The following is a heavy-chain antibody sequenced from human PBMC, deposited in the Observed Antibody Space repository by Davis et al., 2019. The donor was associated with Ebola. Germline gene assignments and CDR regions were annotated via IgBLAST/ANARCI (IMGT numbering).Heavy chain of an antibody. Sequence: SETLSLTCTVSGGSIRSLYWSWIRQSPGKGLEWIGYIHYTGNSKYNPSLKNRVTMSLDTSKSQFSLKLNSLTAADTAVYYCARGGWFGDYFDYWGQGTLVTVSS. J-gene: IGHJ4*02. D-gene: IGHD3-10*01. V-gene: IGHV4-59*11. CDR1: GGSIRSLY. CDR2: IHYTGNS. CDR3: ARGGWFGDYFDY.